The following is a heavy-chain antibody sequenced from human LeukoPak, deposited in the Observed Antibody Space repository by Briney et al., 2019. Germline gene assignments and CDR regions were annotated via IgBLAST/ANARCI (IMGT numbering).Heavy chain of an antibody. V-gene: IGHV4-61*02. J-gene: IGHJ4*02. CDR1: GGSISSESYY. CDR2: IYSGST. CDR3: ARDLPRYSYGPLHSPI. Sequence: SQTLSLTCTVSGGSISSESYYWSWIRQPAGKGLEWMGRIYSGSTNYNPSLKSRVTMSIDTSKNQFSLKLRSVTAADTAVYYCARDLPRYSYGPLHSPIWGQGTLVTVSS. D-gene: IGHD5-18*01.